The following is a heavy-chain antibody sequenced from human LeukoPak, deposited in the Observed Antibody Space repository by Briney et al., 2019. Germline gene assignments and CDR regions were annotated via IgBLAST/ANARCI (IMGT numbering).Heavy chain of an antibody. J-gene: IGHJ4*02. CDR2: IYYSGST. D-gene: IGHD3-22*01. CDR3: ARDYRVGYYYDSSGFDY. CDR1: GGSISSSSYY. Sequence: TSETLSLTCTVSGGSISSSSYYWGWIRQPPGKGLEWIGNIYYSGSTNYNPSLKSRVTISVDTSKNQFSLKLSSVTAADTAVYYCARDYRVGYYYDSSGFDYWGQGTLVTVSS. V-gene: IGHV4-61*01.